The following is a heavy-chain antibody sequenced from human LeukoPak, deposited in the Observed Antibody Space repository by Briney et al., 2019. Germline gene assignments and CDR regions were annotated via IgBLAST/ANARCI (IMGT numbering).Heavy chain of an antibody. CDR3: ARDLRIAARPFAFDI. Sequence: GGSLRLSCAASGFTFSSYSMNWVRQAPGKGLEWVSSICSSSSYIYYADSVKGRFTISRDNAKNSLYLQMNSLRAEDTAVYYCARDLRIAARPFAFDIWGQGTMVTVSS. V-gene: IGHV3-21*01. J-gene: IGHJ3*02. CDR1: GFTFSSYS. D-gene: IGHD6-6*01. CDR2: ICSSSSYI.